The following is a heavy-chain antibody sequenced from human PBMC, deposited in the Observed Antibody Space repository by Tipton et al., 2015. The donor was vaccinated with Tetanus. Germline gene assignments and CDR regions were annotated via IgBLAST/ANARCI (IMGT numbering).Heavy chain of an antibody. CDR1: GDSISSSEYY. Sequence: TLSLTCTVAGDSISSSEYYWGWIRQPPGEGLEWIASVYYVGSAYTNPSLKSRIAISFDTSGSQFSLKVHSVTAADTAFYYCTRHVVEAVPRWFDPWGQGTLVPVSS. D-gene: IGHD3-16*02. CDR2: VYYVGSA. J-gene: IGHJ5*02. CDR3: TRHVVEAVPRWFDP. V-gene: IGHV4-39*01.